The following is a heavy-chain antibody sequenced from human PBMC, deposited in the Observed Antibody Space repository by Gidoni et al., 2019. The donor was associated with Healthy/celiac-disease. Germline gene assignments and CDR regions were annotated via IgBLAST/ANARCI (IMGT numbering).Heavy chain of an antibody. CDR3: TTVTQQLAPFDY. Sequence: EVQLVESGGGLVKPGRSLILSCAASGFTFSNAWMNWVRQAPGKGMEWVGRIKSKTDGGTTDYAAPVKGRFTISRDDSKNTLYLQMNSLKTEDTAVYYCTTVTQQLAPFDYWGQGTLVTVSS. J-gene: IGHJ4*02. D-gene: IGHD6-13*01. V-gene: IGHV3-15*07. CDR1: GFTFSNAW. CDR2: IKSKTDGGTT.